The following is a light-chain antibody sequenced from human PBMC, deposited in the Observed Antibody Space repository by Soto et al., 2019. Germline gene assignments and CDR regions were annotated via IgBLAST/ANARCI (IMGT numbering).Light chain of an antibody. Sequence: IQVTQSPSSLSASVGDRVTITCRASQDISSYLAWYQQKPGKAPTLLIYAASTLQSGVPSRFSGSGFGTDFTLTISSLQAEDFASYYCQQLRSYPSTFGGGTKVDSK. CDR3: QQLRSYPST. CDR1: QDISSY. V-gene: IGKV1-9*01. J-gene: IGKJ4*01. CDR2: AAS.